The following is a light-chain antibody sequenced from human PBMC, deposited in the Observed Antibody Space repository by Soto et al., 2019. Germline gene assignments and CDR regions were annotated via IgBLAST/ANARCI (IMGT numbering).Light chain of an antibody. CDR1: QSISSW. Sequence: DIQMTQSPSSLSASVGDRVTITCRASQSISSWLNWYQQKPGKAPKLLIYDASSLQSGVPSRFSGSGSGTEFTLTISSLQPDDFATYYCQQYNSSPGTFGQGTKVEIK. J-gene: IGKJ1*01. V-gene: IGKV1-5*01. CDR2: DAS. CDR3: QQYNSSPGT.